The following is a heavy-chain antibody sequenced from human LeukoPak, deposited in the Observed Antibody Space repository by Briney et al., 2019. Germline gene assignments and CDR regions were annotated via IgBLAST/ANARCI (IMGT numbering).Heavy chain of an antibody. Sequence: GGSLRLSCAASGFAFSNYDMHWVRQASGKGLEWVSAIGTTGDTYYPDSVKGRFTISRDNAKNTLYLQMNSLRAEDTAVYYCARGSYAIKGNWFDPWGQGTLVTVSS. CDR2: IGTTGDT. V-gene: IGHV3-13*04. CDR3: ARGSYAIKGNWFDP. CDR1: GFAFSNYD. J-gene: IGHJ5*02. D-gene: IGHD2-8*01.